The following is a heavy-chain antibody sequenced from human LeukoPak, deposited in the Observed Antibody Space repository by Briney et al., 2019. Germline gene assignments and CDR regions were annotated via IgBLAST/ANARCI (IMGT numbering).Heavy chain of an antibody. J-gene: IGHJ4*01. CDR2: IYHTGRT. CDR1: GGSISSSDYY. CDR3: ATQKQPGRPNFDN. D-gene: IGHD6-13*01. Sequence: SETLSLTCSVSGGSISSSDYYWDWIRQPPGKGLEWIGAIYHTGRTYYNPSLRGRVTISGDTSKNQFSLNLNFLTAADTAVYYCATQKQPGRPNFDNWGQGTLVTVSS. V-gene: IGHV4-39*01.